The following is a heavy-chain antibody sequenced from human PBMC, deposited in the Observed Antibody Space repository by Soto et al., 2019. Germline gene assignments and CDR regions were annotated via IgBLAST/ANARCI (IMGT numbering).Heavy chain of an antibody. CDR2: IIPIFATA. V-gene: IGHV1-69*12. J-gene: IGHJ6*02. CDR1: GGTFSSYA. D-gene: IGHD3-16*01. Sequence: QVQLVQSGAEVKKPGSSVKVSCKASGGTFSSYASNWVRQAPGQRLEWMGGIIPIFATADYAQKFQGRVTITADESTSAAYMELSSLRSEDTAVYYCAQCLLGVNYYYGMDVWGQGTTVTVSS. CDR3: AQCLLGVNYYYGMDV.